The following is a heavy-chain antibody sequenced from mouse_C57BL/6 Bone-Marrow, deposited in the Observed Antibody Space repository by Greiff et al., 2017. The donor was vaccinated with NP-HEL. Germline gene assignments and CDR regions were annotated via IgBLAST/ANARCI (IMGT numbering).Heavy chain of an antibody. CDR2: IDPNSGGT. J-gene: IGHJ1*03. D-gene: IGHD1-1*01. CDR1: GYTFTSYW. CDR3: AGYYYGSRGWYFDV. V-gene: IGHV1-72*01. Sequence: QVQLQQPGADLVKPGASVKLSCKASGYTFTSYWMHWVKQRPGRGLEWIGRIDPNSGGTKFNEKFKTKATLTVDKTSSTAYMQLSGLTSEDSAVYYCAGYYYGSRGWYFDVWGTGTTVTVSS.